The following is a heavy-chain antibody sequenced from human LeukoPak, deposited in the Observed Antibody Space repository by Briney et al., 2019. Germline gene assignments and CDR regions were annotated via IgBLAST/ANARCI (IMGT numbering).Heavy chain of an antibody. CDR3: ARDQRDLGYCSSTSCYTVSDAFDI. CDR2: SYYSGNA. D-gene: IGHD2-2*02. V-gene: IGHV4-59*12. Sequence: SETLSLTCTVSGGSINNYYWYWMRQPPGKGLELIAYSYYSGNANYNPSLESRVTISVDRSKNQFSLKLSSVTAADTAVYYCARDQRDLGYCSSTSCYTVSDAFDIWGQGTMVTVSS. CDR1: GGSINNYY. J-gene: IGHJ3*02.